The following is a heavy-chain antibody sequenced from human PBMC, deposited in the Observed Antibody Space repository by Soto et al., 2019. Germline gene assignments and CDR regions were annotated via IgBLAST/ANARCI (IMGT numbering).Heavy chain of an antibody. CDR1: GFTFSDHY. CDR3: ARASCGGDCPLYYYYGMDV. CDR2: TRNKANSYTT. D-gene: IGHD2-21*02. J-gene: IGHJ6*02. Sequence: PGGSLRLSCAASGFTFSDHYMDWVRQAPGKGLEWVGRTRNKANSYTTEYAASVKGRFTISRDDSKNSLYLQMNSLKTEDTAVYYCARASCGGDCPLYYYYGMDVWGQGTTVTVSS. V-gene: IGHV3-72*01.